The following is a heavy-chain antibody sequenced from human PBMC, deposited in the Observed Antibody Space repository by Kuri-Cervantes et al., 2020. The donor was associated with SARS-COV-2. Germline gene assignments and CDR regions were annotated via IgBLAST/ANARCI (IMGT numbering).Heavy chain of an antibody. Sequence: SETLSLTCTVSGGSISSSSYYWGWIRQPPGKGLEWIGYIYYSGSTNYNPSLKSRVTISVDTSKNQFSLKLSSVTAADTAVYYCARDPNANHNNWFDPWGQGTLVTVS. CDR3: ARDPNANHNNWFDP. CDR1: GGSISSSSYY. CDR2: IYYSGST. V-gene: IGHV4-61*01. D-gene: IGHD4/OR15-4a*01. J-gene: IGHJ5*02.